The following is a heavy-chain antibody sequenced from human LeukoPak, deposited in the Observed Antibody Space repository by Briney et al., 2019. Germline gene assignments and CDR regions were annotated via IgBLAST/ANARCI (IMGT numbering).Heavy chain of an antibody. Sequence: GGSLRLSCAASGFTFSSYAVHWVRQAPGKGLEWVAVISYDGSNKYYADSVKGRFTISRDNSKNTLYLQMNSLKSEDTAEYYCTTYGLGRKFDYWGQGILVTVSS. V-gene: IGHV3-30*04. CDR1: GFTFSSYA. CDR3: TTYGLGRKFDY. CDR2: ISYDGSNK. J-gene: IGHJ4*02. D-gene: IGHD3-10*01.